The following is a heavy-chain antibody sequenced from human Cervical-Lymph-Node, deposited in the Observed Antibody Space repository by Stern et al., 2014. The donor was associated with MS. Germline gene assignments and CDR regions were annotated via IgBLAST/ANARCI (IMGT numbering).Heavy chain of an antibody. CDR1: GFKFSIYW. V-gene: IGHV5-51*01. CDR2: IYPGDSET. CDR3: ARQTTAWASDV. J-gene: IGHJ4*02. D-gene: IGHD1-14*01. Sequence: EVQLVESGAELIRPGESLKISCKGSGFKFSIYWLAWVRQMPGKGLEWMGIIYPGDSETRYSTSFQGQVTMSADKSTSTAYLQWSSLNASDTAMYFCARQTTAWASDVWGQGTLVTVSS.